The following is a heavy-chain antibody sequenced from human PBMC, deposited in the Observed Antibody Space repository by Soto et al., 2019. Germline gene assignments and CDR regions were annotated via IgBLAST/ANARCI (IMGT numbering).Heavy chain of an antibody. CDR2: IKSKTDGGTT. CDR3: TTVLLWFGELMVGNWFDP. Sequence: EVQLVESGGGLVKPGGSLRLSCAASGFTFSNAWMSWVRQAPGKGLEWVGRIKSKTDGGTTDYAAPVKGRFTISRDDSKNTLYLQMNSLKTEDTAVYYCTTVLLWFGELMVGNWFDPWGQGTLVTVSS. J-gene: IGHJ5*02. CDR1: GFTFSNAW. V-gene: IGHV3-15*01. D-gene: IGHD3-10*01.